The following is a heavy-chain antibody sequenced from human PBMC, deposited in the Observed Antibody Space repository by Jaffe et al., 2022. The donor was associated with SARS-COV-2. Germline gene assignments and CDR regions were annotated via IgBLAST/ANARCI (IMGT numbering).Heavy chain of an antibody. J-gene: IGHJ4*02. V-gene: IGHV3-33*01. Sequence: QVQLVESGGGVVQPGTSLRLTCAASGFTFRNYGMHWVRQAPGKGLEWVAVIWYDGSNKYYADSVKGRFTISRDNSKNTLYLQMNSLRAEDTAVYYCASGRGDADTLYFDYWGQGTLVTVSS. D-gene: IGHD2-21*02. CDR2: IWYDGSNK. CDR3: ASGRGDADTLYFDY. CDR1: GFTFRNYG.